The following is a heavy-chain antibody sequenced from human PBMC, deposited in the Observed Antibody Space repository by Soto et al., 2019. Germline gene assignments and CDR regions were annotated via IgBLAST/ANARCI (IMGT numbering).Heavy chain of an antibody. CDR1: GFTFSSYA. D-gene: IGHD3-9*01. CDR3: AKAMYYDILTGYYGGNHFDY. CDR2: ISGSGGST. Sequence: GGSLRLSCAASGFTFSSYAMSWVRQAPGKGLEWVSAISGSGGSTYYADSVKGRFTISRDNSKNTLYLQMNSLRAEDTAVYYCAKAMYYDILTGYYGGNHFDYWGQGTLVTVSS. J-gene: IGHJ4*02. V-gene: IGHV3-23*01.